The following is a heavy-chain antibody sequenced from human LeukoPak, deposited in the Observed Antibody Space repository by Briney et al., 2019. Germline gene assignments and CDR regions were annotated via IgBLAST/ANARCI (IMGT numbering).Heavy chain of an antibody. CDR1: GGTFSSYA. Sequence: SVKVSCKASGGTFSSYAISWVRQAPGQGLDWMGWIIPIFGTANYAQKFQGRVTITADESTSTAYMELSSLRSEDTAVYYCARDFRSSWLNWFDPWGQGTLVTVSS. V-gene: IGHV1-69*01. CDR2: IIPIFGTA. J-gene: IGHJ5*02. CDR3: ARDFRSSWLNWFDP. D-gene: IGHD6-13*01.